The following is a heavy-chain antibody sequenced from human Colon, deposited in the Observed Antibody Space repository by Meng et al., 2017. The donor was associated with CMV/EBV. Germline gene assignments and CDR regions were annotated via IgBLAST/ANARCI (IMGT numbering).Heavy chain of an antibody. CDR2: INPSGGST. V-gene: IGHV1-46*01. J-gene: IGHJ4*02. D-gene: IGHD3-3*01. CDR1: GYTFTNYF. CDR3: AKEKDFWRRFFDY. Sequence: GESLKISCKASGYTFTNYFMHWVRQAPGQGLEWMGVINPSGGSTTYAQNFQGRVTMTRDTSTSTIYMELSSLRSEDTAVYYCAKEKDFWRRFFDYWGQGTLVTVSS.